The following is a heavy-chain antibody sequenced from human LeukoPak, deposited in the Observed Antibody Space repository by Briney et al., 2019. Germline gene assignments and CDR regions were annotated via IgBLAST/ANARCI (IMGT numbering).Heavy chain of an antibody. CDR1: GYSISSGYY. D-gene: IGHD1-26*01. V-gene: IGHV4-38-2*02. CDR2: IYYSGST. J-gene: IGHJ3*02. Sequence: PSETLSLTCTVSGYSISSGYYWSWIRQPPGKGLEWIGYIYYSGSTNYNPSLKSRDTISVDTSKNQFSLKLSSVTAADTAVYYCARSYSDAFDIWGQGTMVTVSS. CDR3: ARSYSDAFDI.